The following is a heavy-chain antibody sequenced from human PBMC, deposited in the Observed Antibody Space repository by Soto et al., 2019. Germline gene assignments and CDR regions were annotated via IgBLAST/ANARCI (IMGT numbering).Heavy chain of an antibody. Sequence: EVQLVESGGGLVQPGGSLRLSCAASGFTFSSYWMTWVRQAPGKGLVWVSRINSDGSSTRYADSVKGRFTISRDNAKNTLYLQIHSMRAEDTAVYYCVRTSLVVAAATRADYWGQGTLVTVSS. D-gene: IGHD2-15*01. CDR2: INSDGSST. CDR1: GFTFSSYW. J-gene: IGHJ4*02. V-gene: IGHV3-74*01. CDR3: VRTSLVVAAATRADY.